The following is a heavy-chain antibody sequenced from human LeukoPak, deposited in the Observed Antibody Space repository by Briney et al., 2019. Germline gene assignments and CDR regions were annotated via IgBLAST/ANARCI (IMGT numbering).Heavy chain of an antibody. CDR2: IKQDGSEK. CDR1: GFTFSSYW. CDR3: ARDQGLVAAAGTSALYGMDV. V-gene: IGHV3-7*01. Sequence: GGSLRLSCAASGFTFSSYWMSWVRQAPGKGLEGVANIKQDGSEKYYVDSVKGRFTISRDNAKNSLYLQMNSLRAEDTAVYYCARDQGLVAAAGTSALYGMDVWGQGTTVTVSS. D-gene: IGHD6-13*01. J-gene: IGHJ6*02.